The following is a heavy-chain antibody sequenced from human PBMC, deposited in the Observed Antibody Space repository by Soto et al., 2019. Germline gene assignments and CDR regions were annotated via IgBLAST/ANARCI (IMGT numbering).Heavy chain of an antibody. CDR1: GFTFSSYA. CDR2: ISYDGSNK. CDR3: ARVALGYQLLYAFDI. Sequence: QVQLVESGGGVVQPGRSLRLSCAASGFTFSSYAMHWVRQAPGKGLEWVAVISYDGSNKYYADSVKGRFTISRDNSKNTMYLQMNSLRVEDTAVYYCARVALGYQLLYAFDIWGQGTMVTVSS. J-gene: IGHJ3*02. D-gene: IGHD2-2*02. V-gene: IGHV3-30-3*01.